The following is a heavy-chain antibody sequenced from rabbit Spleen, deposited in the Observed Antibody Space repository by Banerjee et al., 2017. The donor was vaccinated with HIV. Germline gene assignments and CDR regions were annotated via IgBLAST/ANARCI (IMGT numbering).Heavy chain of an antibody. CDR3: ARDSASSFSSYGMDL. D-gene: IGHD1-1*01. V-gene: IGHV1S40*01. J-gene: IGHJ6*01. Sequence: QSLEESGGGLVQPEGSLTLTCTASGFSFSSSYYMCWVRQAPGKGLEWIGCIYTGSSGSTYYASWVNGRFTISKTSSTTVTLQMTSLTAADTATYFCARDSASSFSSYGMDLWGPGTLVTVS. CDR1: GFSFSSSYY. CDR2: IYTGSSGST.